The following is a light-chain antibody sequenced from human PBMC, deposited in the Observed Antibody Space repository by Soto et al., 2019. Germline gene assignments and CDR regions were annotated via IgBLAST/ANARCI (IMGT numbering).Light chain of an antibody. CDR1: QSVSSY. CDR2: DAS. Sequence: EIVLTQSPATLSLSPGERATLSCRASQSVSSYLAWYQQKPGQAPRLLIYDASSGATGIPARFSGSGSGTDFTLTISSLEPEDFAVYYCQQRSLLTFGGGTKVEIK. J-gene: IGKJ4*01. V-gene: IGKV3-11*01. CDR3: QQRSLLT.